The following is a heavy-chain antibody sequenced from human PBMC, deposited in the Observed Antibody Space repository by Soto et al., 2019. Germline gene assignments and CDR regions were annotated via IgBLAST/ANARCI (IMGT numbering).Heavy chain of an antibody. J-gene: IGHJ6*01. CDR3: ARGSTHYNMDV. V-gene: IGHV1-18*04. D-gene: IGHD1-1*01. Sequence: QVQLVQSGGEVRKPGASVKVSCKPSGYTCTNNGINWVRQAPGQGLEWMGWISGYNANTKYAQKFQGRVTLTTDTLTSTAFMELRSLRSDDTAVFYCARGSTHYNMDVW. CDR1: GYTCTNNG. CDR2: ISGYNANT.